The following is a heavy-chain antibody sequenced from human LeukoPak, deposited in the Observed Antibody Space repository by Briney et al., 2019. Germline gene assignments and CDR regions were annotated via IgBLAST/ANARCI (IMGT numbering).Heavy chain of an antibody. V-gene: IGHV4-38-2*01. CDR1: GYSISSDCY. D-gene: IGHD1-26*01. J-gene: IGHJ4*02. CDR2: IYHSGST. CDR3: ARNGTYPFDS. Sequence: PSETLSLTCAVSGYSISSDCYWGWIRPSPGKGLEWIGSIYHSGSTSYNPSLRSRVTISVDRSKNQFSLKLTSVTAADSAVYYCARNGTYPFDSWGQGTLVTVSS.